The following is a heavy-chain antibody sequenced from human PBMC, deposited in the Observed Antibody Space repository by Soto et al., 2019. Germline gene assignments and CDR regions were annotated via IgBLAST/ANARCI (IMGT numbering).Heavy chain of an antibody. CDR1: GYTFTDYW. Sequence: GESLKAASKVTGYTFTDYWIGWVPRMAGKGLECMGIIYPGDSDTRYSTPFLSLFTITVNNSTSTAYLKWNTLNTSATAMSYCARHFCNLRYYYYAKDFWGQGTPVTVSS. D-gene: IGHD4-17*01. V-gene: IGHV5-51*01. CDR2: IYPGDSDT. J-gene: IGHJ6*02. CDR3: ARHFCNLRYYYYAKDF.